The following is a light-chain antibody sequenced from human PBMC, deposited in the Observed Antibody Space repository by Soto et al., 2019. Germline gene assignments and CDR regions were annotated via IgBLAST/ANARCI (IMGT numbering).Light chain of an antibody. J-gene: IGKJ1*01. V-gene: IGKV1-5*03. CDR2: KAS. Sequence: DIQMTQSPSTLSGSVGDRFTITCRASQTISSWLAWYQQKPGKAPKXXMYKASTLKSGVPSRFSVSGSGTECTLTISSLKTDDCATYYCQHYNSYSEAFGQGTKVDIK. CDR1: QTISSW. CDR3: QHYNSYSEA.